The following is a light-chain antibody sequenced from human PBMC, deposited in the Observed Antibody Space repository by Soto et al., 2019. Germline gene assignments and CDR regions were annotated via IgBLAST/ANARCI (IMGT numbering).Light chain of an antibody. J-gene: IGKJ1*01. CDR2: GAS. CDR3: QLYGSSTKP. Sequence: ENVLTLSPVTLSLSPGERATLSCRASQRVSSSYLAWYQQKPGQAPRLLIYGASSRATGIPYRFSGSGSGTDFTLTISSLQPEDFAGYYCQLYGSSTKPFAQGTKLDIK. CDR1: QRVSSSY. V-gene: IGKV3-20*01.